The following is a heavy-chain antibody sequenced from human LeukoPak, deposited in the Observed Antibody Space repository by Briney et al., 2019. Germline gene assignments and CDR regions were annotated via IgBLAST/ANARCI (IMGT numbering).Heavy chain of an antibody. V-gene: IGHV3-21*01. CDR3: ARAFSGYTYGLLSYYYFYMDV. Sequence: GSLRLSCAASGFTFSSYAMSWVRQAPGKGLEWVSSISSSSSYINYADSVKGRFTISRDNAKNSLYLQMNSLRPEDTAVYYCARAFSGYTYGLLSYYYFYMDVWGKGTTVTVSS. CDR2: ISSSSSYI. CDR1: GFTFSSYA. D-gene: IGHD5-18*01. J-gene: IGHJ6*03.